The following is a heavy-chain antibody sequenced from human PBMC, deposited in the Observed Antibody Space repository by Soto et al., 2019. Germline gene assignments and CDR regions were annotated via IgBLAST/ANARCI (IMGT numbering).Heavy chain of an antibody. D-gene: IGHD3-22*01. J-gene: IGHJ4*02. V-gene: IGHV5-51*01. CDR3: ARQALYYYDSSGSHSATFDY. CDR1: GYSFTSYW. CDR2: IYPGDSDT. Sequence: GESLNISCKGSGYSFTSYWIGWVRQMPGKGLEWMGIIYPGDSDTRYSPSFQGQVTISADKSISTAYLQWSSLKASDTAMYYCARQALYYYDSSGSHSATFDYWGQGTLVTVSS.